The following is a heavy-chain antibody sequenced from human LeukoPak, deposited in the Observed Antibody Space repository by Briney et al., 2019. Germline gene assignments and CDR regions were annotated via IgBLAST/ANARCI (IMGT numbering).Heavy chain of an antibody. J-gene: IGHJ6*02. V-gene: IGHV3-21*01. CDR2: ISSSSSYI. D-gene: IGHD6-6*01. Sequence: GGSLRLSCAASGFTFSSYSMNWVRQAPGKGLEWVSSISSSSSYIYYADSLKGRFTISRDNAKNSLYLQMNSLRAEDTAVYYCARDLLSSGGMDVWGQGTTVTVSS. CDR1: GFTFSSYS. CDR3: ARDLLSSGGMDV.